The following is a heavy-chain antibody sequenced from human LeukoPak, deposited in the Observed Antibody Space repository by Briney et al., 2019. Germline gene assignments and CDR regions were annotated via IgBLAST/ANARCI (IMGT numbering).Heavy chain of an antibody. CDR3: AREQRDSGKIDY. D-gene: IGHD3-10*01. J-gene: IGHJ4*02. Sequence: GGSLRLSCAASGFTFSSCAMHWVRQAPGKGLEWVAVISYDGSNKFYADSVKGRFTISRDNSKNTLSLQVNSLRAEDTAVHYCAREQRDSGKIDYWGQGTLVTVSS. CDR1: GFTFSSCA. V-gene: IGHV3-30-3*01. CDR2: ISYDGSNK.